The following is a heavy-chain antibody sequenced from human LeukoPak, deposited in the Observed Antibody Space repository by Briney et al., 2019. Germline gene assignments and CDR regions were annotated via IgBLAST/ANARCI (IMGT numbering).Heavy chain of an antibody. CDR3: AKWLYSGRYWTGKDYFDY. J-gene: IGHJ4*02. Sequence: PGRSLRLSCAASGFMFSNYGMHWVRQAPGKGLEWVAVISNDGSTKYYVDSVKGRFTISRDNSNNTVYLQMNSLRVEDTAVYYCAKWLYSGRYWTGKDYFDYWGQGTLVTVSS. CDR2: ISNDGSTK. CDR1: GFMFSNYG. V-gene: IGHV3-30*18. D-gene: IGHD1-26*01.